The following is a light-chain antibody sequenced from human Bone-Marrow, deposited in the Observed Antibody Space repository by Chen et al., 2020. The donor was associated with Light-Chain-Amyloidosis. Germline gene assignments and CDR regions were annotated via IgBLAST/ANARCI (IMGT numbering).Light chain of an antibody. J-gene: IGLJ2*01. V-gene: IGLV3-25*03. CDR1: DLPTKY. CDR3: QSADSSGTYEVI. Sequence: SYELTQPPSVSVSSGQTDRNTCPGDDLPTKYAYWYQQKSGQAPVLVIHRGTERPSGISERFSGSSSGTTAALTISGVQAEDEADYHCQSADSSGTYEVIFGGGTKLTVL. CDR2: RGT.